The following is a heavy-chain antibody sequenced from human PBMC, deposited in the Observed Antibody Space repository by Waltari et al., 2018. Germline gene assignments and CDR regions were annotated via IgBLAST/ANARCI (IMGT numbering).Heavy chain of an antibody. V-gene: IGHV3-21*01. Sequence: EVQLVESGGGLVKPGGSLRLSGAASGFTLSRYSLTWVRQAPGKGLEWVSSISGSSTYIYYADSVKGRFTISRDNAKKSLYLQMNSLRAEDTAVYYCARDPAITAPSDYWGQGTLVTVSS. CDR2: ISGSSTYI. CDR3: ARDPAITAPSDY. J-gene: IGHJ4*02. CDR1: GFTLSRYS. D-gene: IGHD1-20*01.